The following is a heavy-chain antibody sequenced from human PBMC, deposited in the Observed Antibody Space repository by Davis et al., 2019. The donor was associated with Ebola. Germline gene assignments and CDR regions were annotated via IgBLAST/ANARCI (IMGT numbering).Heavy chain of an antibody. CDR3: ARGRGANWGWAAGDY. CDR2: ITSSSSYI. D-gene: IGHD7-27*01. J-gene: IGHJ4*02. V-gene: IGHV3-21*01. CDR1: EFTFSSYS. Sequence: GESLKISCAASEFTFSSYSMHWVRPAPGKGLEWVSFITSSSSYIYYADSVKGRFTISRDNAKNSLYVQMNILRAEDTAVYYCARGRGANWGWAAGDYWGQGTLVTVSS.